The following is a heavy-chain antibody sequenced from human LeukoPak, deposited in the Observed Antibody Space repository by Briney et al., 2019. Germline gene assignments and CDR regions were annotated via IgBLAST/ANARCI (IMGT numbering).Heavy chain of an antibody. J-gene: IGHJ6*02. Sequence: ASVTVSCTASGYTFTSYAMHWVRQAPGQRLEWMGWINAGNGNTKYSQKFQGRVTITRDTSASTAYMELSSLRSEDTAVYYCARDLGPLRYFDWLSDYYYYGMDVWGQGTTVTVSS. D-gene: IGHD3-9*01. V-gene: IGHV1-3*01. CDR2: INAGNGNT. CDR3: ARDLGPLRYFDWLSDYYYYGMDV. CDR1: GYTFTSYA.